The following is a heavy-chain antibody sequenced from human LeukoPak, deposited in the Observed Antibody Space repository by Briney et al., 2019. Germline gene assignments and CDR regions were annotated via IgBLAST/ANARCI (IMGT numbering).Heavy chain of an antibody. J-gene: IGHJ4*02. Sequence: GGSLRLSCAASGFIFDDYAMHWVRQAPGKGLEWVSGISWNSGSIGYADSVKGRFTISRDNAKNSLYLQMNSLRAEDTAVYYCARDGGREGGQGTLVTVSS. CDR3: ARDGGRE. CDR1: GFIFDDYA. D-gene: IGHD1-26*01. V-gene: IGHV3-9*01. CDR2: ISWNSGSI.